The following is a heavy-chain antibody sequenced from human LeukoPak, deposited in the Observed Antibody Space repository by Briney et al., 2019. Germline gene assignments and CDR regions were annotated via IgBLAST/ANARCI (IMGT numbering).Heavy chain of an antibody. D-gene: IGHD3-22*01. CDR1: EFTLSTYG. J-gene: IGHJ4*02. CDR2: ISGSGGST. CDR3: AKDPHDSSGYLVATPFDY. V-gene: IGHV3-23*01. Sequence: GGSLRLSCAASEFTLSTYGMHWVRQAPGKGLEWVSAISGSGGSTYYADSVKGRFTISRDNSKNTLYLQMNSLRAEDTAVYYCAKDPHDSSGYLVATPFDYWGQGTLVTVSS.